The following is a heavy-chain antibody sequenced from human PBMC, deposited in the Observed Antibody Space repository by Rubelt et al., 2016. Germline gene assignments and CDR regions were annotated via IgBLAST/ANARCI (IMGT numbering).Heavy chain of an antibody. CDR1: GFSLSTSGVG. J-gene: IGHJ4*02. Sequence: QITLKESGPTLVKPTQTLTLTCTFSGFSLSTSGVGVGWIRQPPGKALEWLALIYWDDDKRYSPSLKSRLTITKDTSKNQVVLTMTNTDPTYTATYYCAHNVDTSMADYWGQGTLVTVSS. CDR2: IYWDDDK. V-gene: IGHV2-5*02. D-gene: IGHD5-18*01. CDR3: AHNVDTSMADY.